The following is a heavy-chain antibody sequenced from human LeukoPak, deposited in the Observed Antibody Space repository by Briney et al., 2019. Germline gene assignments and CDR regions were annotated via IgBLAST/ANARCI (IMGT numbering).Heavy chain of an antibody. J-gene: IGHJ4*02. CDR1: GFIFSDFE. CDR2: ISSTGSTM. D-gene: IGHD3-22*01. CDR3: ARGGTMIVVASLDY. V-gene: IGHV3-48*03. Sequence: PGGSLRLSCAASGFIFSDFEMNWVRQAPGKGLQWVSYISSTGSTMYYADSVKGRFTISRDNAKRSVYLQMSRLRAEDTAVYYCARGGTMIVVASLDYWGQGTLVTVSS.